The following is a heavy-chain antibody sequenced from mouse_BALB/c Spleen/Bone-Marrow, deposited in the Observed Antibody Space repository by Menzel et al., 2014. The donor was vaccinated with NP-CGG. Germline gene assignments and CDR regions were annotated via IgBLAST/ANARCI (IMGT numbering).Heavy chain of an antibody. D-gene: IGHD2-1*01. CDR1: GYTFSSYW. CDR2: ILPGSGST. Sequence: QVQLQQSGAELMKPGASMKISCKATGYTFSSYWIEWVKQRPGHGLEWIGEILPGSGSTNYNEQFKGKATFTADASSSTAYMELSNLTSEDSAVYYCARFYYGNSTGYFDYWGQGTTLTVSS. CDR3: ARFYYGNSTGYFDY. J-gene: IGHJ2*01. V-gene: IGHV1-9*01.